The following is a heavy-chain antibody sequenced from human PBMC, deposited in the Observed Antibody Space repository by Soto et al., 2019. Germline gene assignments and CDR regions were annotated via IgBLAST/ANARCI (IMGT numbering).Heavy chain of an antibody. CDR1: GGSISSGDYY. CDR3: ARVPDYYDSSGYYYWAFDI. CDR2: IYYSGST. Sequence: PSETLSLTCTVSGGSISSGDYYWSWIRQPPGKGLEWIGYIYYSGSTYYNPSLKSRVTISVDTSKNQFSLKLSSVTAADTAVYYCARVPDYYDSSGYYYWAFDIWGQGTMVTVSS. D-gene: IGHD3-22*01. V-gene: IGHV4-30-4*01. J-gene: IGHJ3*02.